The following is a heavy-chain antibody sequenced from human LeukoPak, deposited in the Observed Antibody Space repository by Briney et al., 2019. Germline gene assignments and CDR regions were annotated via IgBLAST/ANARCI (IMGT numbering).Heavy chain of an antibody. V-gene: IGHV1-2*02. CDR1: GYTFTGYY. D-gene: IGHD1-26*01. CDR2: INCHSGGT. CDR3: ARGVGSSWFDP. Sequence: ASVKVSCKASGYTFTGYYIHWVRQAPGQGLEWMGWINCHSGGTKYAQKFQGRVTLTRDTSISTAYMELSSLRSDDTAVYSCARGVGSSWFDPWGQGTLVTVSS. J-gene: IGHJ5*02.